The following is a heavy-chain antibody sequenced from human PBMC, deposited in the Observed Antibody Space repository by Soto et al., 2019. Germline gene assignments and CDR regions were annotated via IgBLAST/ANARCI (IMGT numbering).Heavy chain of an antibody. D-gene: IGHD1-1*01. CDR1: GFTFSSYG. CDR3: AKDTRPFSYYYYGMDV. V-gene: IGHV3-30*18. Sequence: ESGGGVVQPGRSLRLSCAASGFTFSSYGMHWVRQAPGKGLEWVAVISYDGSNKYYADSVKGRFTISRDNSKNTLYLQMNSLRAEDTAVYYCAKDTRPFSYYYYGMDVWGQGTTVTVSS. CDR2: ISYDGSNK. J-gene: IGHJ6*02.